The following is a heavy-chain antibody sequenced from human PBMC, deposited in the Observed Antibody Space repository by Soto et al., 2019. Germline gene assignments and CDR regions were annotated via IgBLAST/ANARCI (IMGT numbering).Heavy chain of an antibody. J-gene: IGHJ4*02. V-gene: IGHV1-18*01. CDR1: GYTFTSYG. CDR2: ISAYNGNI. D-gene: IGHD6-19*01. Sequence: ASVKVSCKASGYTFTSYGISWVRQAPGQGLEWMGWISAYNGNIKYAQKLQGRVTTTTDTSTSTAYMELRSLRSDETAVYYCARYWTLLGAGPLDYWGQGTLVTVSS. CDR3: ARYWTLLGAGPLDY.